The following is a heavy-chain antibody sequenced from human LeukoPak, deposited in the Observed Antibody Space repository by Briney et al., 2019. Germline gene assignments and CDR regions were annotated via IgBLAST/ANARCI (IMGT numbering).Heavy chain of an antibody. D-gene: IGHD1-26*01. V-gene: IGHV3-7*01. CDR2: IKQDGSEK. CDR1: GFTFSSYW. Sequence: PGGSLRLSCAASGFTFSSYWMSWVRQAPGKGLEWVANIKQDGSEKYYVDSVKGRFTISRDNAKNSLYLQMNSLRAEDTAVYYCARRLSGSYLRNFDYWGQGTLVTVSS. CDR3: ARRLSGSYLRNFDY. J-gene: IGHJ4*02.